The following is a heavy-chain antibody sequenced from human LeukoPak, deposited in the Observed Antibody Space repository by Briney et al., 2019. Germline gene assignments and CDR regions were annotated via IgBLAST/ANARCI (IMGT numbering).Heavy chain of an antibody. V-gene: IGHV3-48*01. Sequence: GGSLRLSCAPSGFIFCSYHMNWVRQAPGRGLEGVSYISSSSSTIHYADSAEGRFTISRDNAKNLLYQAMNSLSGGDSGVLLCAGLGGWRGLWGRGPLVSV. CDR1: GFIFCSYH. CDR2: ISSSSSTI. CDR3: AGLGGWRGL. D-gene: IGHD3-16*01. J-gene: IGHJ4*02.